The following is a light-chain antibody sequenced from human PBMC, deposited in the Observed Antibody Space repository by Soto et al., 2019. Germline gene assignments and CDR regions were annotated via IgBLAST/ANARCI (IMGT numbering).Light chain of an antibody. CDR2: DAS. CDR3: QQRSNWPIT. CDR1: QTVRNNY. Sequence: ENVLTQSPGTLSLSPGERATLSCRASQTVRNNYLAWYQQKPGQAPRLLIYDASNRATGIPARFSGSGSGTDFTLTISSLEPEDFAVYYCQQRSNWPITFGQGTRLE. J-gene: IGKJ5*01. V-gene: IGKV3-11*01.